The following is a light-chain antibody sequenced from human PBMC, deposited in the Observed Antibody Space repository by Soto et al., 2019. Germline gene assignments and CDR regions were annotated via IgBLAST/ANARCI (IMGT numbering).Light chain of an antibody. CDR1: QSVSSSY. V-gene: IGKV3-20*01. J-gene: IGKJ5*01. CDR3: QQYHRSSIT. CDR2: GAS. Sequence: EIVLTQSPGTLSLSPGEIATLSCRASQSVSSSYLAWYQQKPGQAPRLLIYGASTRATGIPARFSGSGSGTEFTLTISSLQPDDVATYYCQQYHRSSITFGQGTRLEIK.